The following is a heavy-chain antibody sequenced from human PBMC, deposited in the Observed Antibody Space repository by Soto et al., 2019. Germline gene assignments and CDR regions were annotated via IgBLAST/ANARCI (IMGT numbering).Heavy chain of an antibody. D-gene: IGHD2-15*01. Sequence: EVQLLESGGGLVQPGGSLRLSCAASGFTFNTFAMSWVRPAPGKGLEWVSGISARRGNTYYADSVKGRFTISRDNSKNTLNLQMNSLRAEDTAVNYCAKDQRYCSGGSCYLGYYYGMDVW. CDR2: ISARRGNT. CDR1: GFTFNTFA. J-gene: IGHJ6*01. CDR3: AKDQRYCSGGSCYLGYYYGMDV. V-gene: IGHV3-23*01.